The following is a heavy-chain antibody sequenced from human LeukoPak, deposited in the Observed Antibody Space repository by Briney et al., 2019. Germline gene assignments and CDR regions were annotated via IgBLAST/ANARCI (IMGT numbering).Heavy chain of an antibody. CDR1: GFTFSDYY. D-gene: IGHD1-7*01. CDR3: ARRQLELRSFDY. V-gene: IGHV3-11*04. Sequence: GSLRLSCAASGFTFSDYYMSWIRQAPGKGLEWVSYISSSGSTIYYADSVKGRFTISRDNAKNSLYLQMNSLRAEDTAVYYCARRQLELRSFDYWGQGTLVTVSS. CDR2: ISSSGSTI. J-gene: IGHJ4*02.